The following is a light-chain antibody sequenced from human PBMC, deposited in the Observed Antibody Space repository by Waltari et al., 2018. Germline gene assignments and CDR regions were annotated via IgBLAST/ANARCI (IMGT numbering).Light chain of an antibody. CDR2: ATS. CDR1: QSISTY. Sequence: DIQMTQSPSSLSASVGDRVTITCRASQSISTYLNWYLQKPGKDPNLLIYATSSLQSGVPSRFSGSGSGTDFTLTISSLQPEDFATYFCQQSDSTPITFGQGTRLDIK. CDR3: QQSDSTPIT. V-gene: IGKV1-39*01. J-gene: IGKJ5*01.